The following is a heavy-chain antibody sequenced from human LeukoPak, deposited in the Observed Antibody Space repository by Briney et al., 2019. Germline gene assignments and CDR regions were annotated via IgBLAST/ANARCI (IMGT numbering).Heavy chain of an antibody. CDR1: GYSFSNYW. J-gene: IGHJ4*02. V-gene: IGHV5-51*01. Sequence: GESLKISCQGSGYSFSNYWIGWVRQMPGKGLEWMGIIYPGDSDTRYSPSFQGQVTISADKSISTACLQWSSLKASDTAIYYCARRGGWYVDYWGRGTLVTVSS. CDR2: IYPGDSDT. D-gene: IGHD6-19*01. CDR3: ARRGGWYVDY.